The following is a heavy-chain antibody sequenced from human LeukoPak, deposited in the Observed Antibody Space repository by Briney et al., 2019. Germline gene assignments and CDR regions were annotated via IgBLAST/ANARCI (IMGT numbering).Heavy chain of an antibody. CDR3: ARRILSREQQLLAFDI. CDR2: IYYSGST. D-gene: IGHD6-13*01. Sequence: SETLSLTCTVSGGSISSYYWSWIRQPPGKGLEWIGYIYYSGSTNYNPSLKSRVTISVDTSKNQFSLKLSSVTAADTAVYYCARRILSREQQLLAFDIWGQGTMVTVSS. CDR1: GGSISSYY. V-gene: IGHV4-59*01. J-gene: IGHJ3*02.